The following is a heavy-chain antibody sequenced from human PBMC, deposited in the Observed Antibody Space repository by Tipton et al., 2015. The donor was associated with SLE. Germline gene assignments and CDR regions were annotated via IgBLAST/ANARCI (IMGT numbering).Heavy chain of an antibody. D-gene: IGHD3-22*01. V-gene: IGHV4-4*09. J-gene: IGHJ4*02. CDR3: ARDYYDSRGFDY. Sequence: GLVKPSETLSLTCAVYGGSFSGHYWRWIRQPPGKGLEWIGSIYTSGSTNYNPSLKSRVTISVDTSKNQFSLKLSSVTAEDTAVYYGARDYYDSRGFDYWGQGTLVTVSS. CDR2: IYTSGST. CDR1: GGSFSGHY.